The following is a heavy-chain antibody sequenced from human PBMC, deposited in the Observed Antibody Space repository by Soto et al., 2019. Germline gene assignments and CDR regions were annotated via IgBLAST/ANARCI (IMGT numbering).Heavy chain of an antibody. V-gene: IGHV3-74*01. CDR1: GFTFSSYC. D-gene: IGHD3-3*02. J-gene: IGHJ4*02. CDR3: ARDIRGPYGRLFYCES. Sequence: EVQLVESGGGLVQPGGSLRLSCAASGFTFSSYCMNWVRQAPGKGLVLVSHINGDGSSTTYADSVKGRFTISRDSAKNTLYLQMNTRRAEDTAVYYSARDIRGPYGRLFYCESWGQGALVTVAS. CDR2: INGDGSST.